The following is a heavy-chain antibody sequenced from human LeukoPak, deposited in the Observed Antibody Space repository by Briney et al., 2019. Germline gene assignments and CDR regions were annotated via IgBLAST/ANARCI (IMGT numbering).Heavy chain of an antibody. J-gene: IGHJ3*02. CDR1: GGSISGHY. Sequence: PSGTLSLTCTVSGGSISGHYWSWIRQSPERGLEWIGYIYYTGTTRYNPSPRGRVTTSLAASRKNFFLKFTSMPSADTALYYCASLLNNDNAVDPDTFDMWGQGTMVTVSS. D-gene: IGHD2-8*01. V-gene: IGHV4-59*11. CDR2: IYYTGTT. CDR3: ASLLNNDNAVDPDTFDM.